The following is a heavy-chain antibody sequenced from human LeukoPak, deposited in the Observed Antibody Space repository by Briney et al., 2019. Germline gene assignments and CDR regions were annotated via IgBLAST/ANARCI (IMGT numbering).Heavy chain of an antibody. J-gene: IGHJ4*02. CDR2: ISWNSGSI. CDR3: AKDLGPGSMATSPGFDY. Sequence: GGSLRLSCAASGFTFSSYGMHWVRQAPGKGLEWVSGISWNSGSIGYADSVKGRFTISRDNAKTSLYLQMNSLRAEDTALYYCAKDLGPGSMATSPGFDYWGQGTLVTVSS. CDR1: GFTFSSYG. V-gene: IGHV3-9*01. D-gene: IGHD5-24*01.